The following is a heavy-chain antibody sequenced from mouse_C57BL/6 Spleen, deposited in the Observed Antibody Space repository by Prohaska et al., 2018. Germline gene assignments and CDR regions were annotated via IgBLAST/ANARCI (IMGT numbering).Heavy chain of an antibody. J-gene: IGHJ2*01. Sequence: EVQLQQSGPVLVKPGASVKMSCKASGYTFTDYYMNWVKQSHGKSLEWIGVINPYNGGTSYNQKFKGKATLTVDKSSSTAYMELNSLTSEDSAVYYCASYGNFYFDYWGQGTTLTVSS. CDR1: GYTFTDYY. D-gene: IGHD2-1*01. CDR3: ASYGNFYFDY. V-gene: IGHV1-19*01. CDR2: INPYNGGT.